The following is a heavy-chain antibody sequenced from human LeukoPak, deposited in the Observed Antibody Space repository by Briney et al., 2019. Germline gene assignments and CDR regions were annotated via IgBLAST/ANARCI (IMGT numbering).Heavy chain of an antibody. V-gene: IGHV3-7*01. CDR3: ARDLKDY. Sequence: GGSLRPSCAASGFTLSSYWMSWVRQAPGKGLEWVANIKQDGSEKHYVDSVKGRFTISRDNAKNSLYLQMNSLRAEDTAVYYCARDLKDYWGQGTLVTVSS. CDR1: GFTLSSYW. J-gene: IGHJ4*02. CDR2: IKQDGSEK.